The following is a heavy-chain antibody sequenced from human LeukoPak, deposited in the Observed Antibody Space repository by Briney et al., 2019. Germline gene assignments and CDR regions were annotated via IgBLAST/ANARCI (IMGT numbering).Heavy chain of an antibody. CDR3: VKDQGSRYRYFDF. CDR2: ISSNGDDT. J-gene: IGHJ4*02. V-gene: IGHV3-64D*09. CDR1: GFTFSSHD. Sequence: GGSLRLSCSASGFTFSSHDLYWVRQAPGKGLEYVSGISSNGDDTYYADSVRGRFTVSRDNSKNTLYLQMSSLRAEDTAVYYCVKDQGSRYRYFDFWGQGTLGTGSS. D-gene: IGHD3-16*02.